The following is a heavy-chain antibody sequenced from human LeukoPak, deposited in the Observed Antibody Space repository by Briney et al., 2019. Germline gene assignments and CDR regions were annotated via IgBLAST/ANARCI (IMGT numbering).Heavy chain of an antibody. J-gene: IGHJ4*02. CDR1: GFSFGDYA. CDR2: ISYDGRDE. Sequence: GGSLRLSCAASGFSFGDYAMHWVRQAPGKGLEWVALISYDGRDEYYADSVKGRFTISRDNPKNTVSLQMNSLRPEDTAVYYCAREDRGWYPAYWGQGTLVTVSS. V-gene: IGHV3-30*04. D-gene: IGHD6-19*01. CDR3: AREDRGWYPAY.